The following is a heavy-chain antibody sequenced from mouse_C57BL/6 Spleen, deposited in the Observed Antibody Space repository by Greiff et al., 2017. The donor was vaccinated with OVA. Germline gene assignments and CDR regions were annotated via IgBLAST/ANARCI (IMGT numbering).Heavy chain of an antibody. V-gene: IGHV1-54*01. J-gene: IGHJ3*01. CDR2: INPGSGGT. CDR1: GYAFTNYL. D-gene: IGHD2-4*01. CDR3: ARGEIYYDYAWFAY. Sequence: VQLQESGAELVRPGTSVKVSCKASGYAFTNYLIEWVKQRPGQGLEWIGVINPGSGGTNYNEKFKGKATLTADKSSSTAYMQLSSLTSEDSAVYFCARGEIYYDYAWFAYWGQGTLVTVSA.